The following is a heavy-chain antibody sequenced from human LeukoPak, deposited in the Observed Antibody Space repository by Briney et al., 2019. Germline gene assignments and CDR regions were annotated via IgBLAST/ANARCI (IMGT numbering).Heavy chain of an antibody. J-gene: IGHJ3*02. CDR1: GYTFTSYG. D-gene: IGHD6-6*01. Sequence: ASVRVSCKASGYTFTSYGISWVRQAPGQGLEWMGWISAYNGNTNYAQKLQGRVTMPTDTSTSTAYMELRRLRSDDTAVYYCARVTGSSSRGAFDIWGQGTMVTVSS. V-gene: IGHV1-18*01. CDR2: ISAYNGNT. CDR3: ARVTGSSSRGAFDI.